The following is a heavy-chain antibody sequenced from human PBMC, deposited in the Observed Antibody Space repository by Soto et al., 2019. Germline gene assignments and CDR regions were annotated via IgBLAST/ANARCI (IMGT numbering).Heavy chain of an antibody. V-gene: IGHV1-69*05. CDR2: IPPMFGTA. J-gene: IGHJ2*01. Sequence: QVQLVQSGAEVKKYGSSVKVSCKASGGTFSRNAISWXRXAXGQGLEWMGGIPPMFGTANYAQRFQGRVTITXXXSXXXXXXXXXXXXXXXXXXXXXXXXXXLAVAGPXRFDLWGRGTLVTVSS. CDR3: XXXXXLAVAGPXRFDL. CDR1: GGTFSRNA. D-gene: IGHD6-19*01.